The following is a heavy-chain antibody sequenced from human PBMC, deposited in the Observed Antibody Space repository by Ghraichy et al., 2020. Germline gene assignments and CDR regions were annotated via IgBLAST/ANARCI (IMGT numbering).Heavy chain of an antibody. J-gene: IGHJ4*02. CDR2: ISANKAKT. Sequence: ASVNVSCKTSGYTFTSYGISWVRQAPGQGLEWMGWISANKAKTNYAQKLQGRVTMTTDTSTSTAYMELRSLRSDDTAVYYCARDKTGSGSYYTPNFDYWGQGTVVTVSS. D-gene: IGHD3-10*01. V-gene: IGHV1-18*04. CDR3: ARDKTGSGSYYTPNFDY. CDR1: GYTFTSYG.